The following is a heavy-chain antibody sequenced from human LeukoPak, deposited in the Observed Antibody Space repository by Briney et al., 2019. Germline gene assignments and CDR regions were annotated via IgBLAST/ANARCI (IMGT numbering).Heavy chain of an antibody. CDR3: AKDSSVSGYADY. J-gene: IGHJ4*02. Sequence: GGSLRLSCAASGFTFSSYSMNWVRQAPGKGLEWVSSISSSSSYIYYADSVKGRFTISRDNSKNTLYLQMNSLRTEDTAVYYCAKDSSVSGYADYWGQGTLVTVSS. CDR1: GFTFSSYS. D-gene: IGHD6-25*01. V-gene: IGHV3-21*01. CDR2: ISSSSSYI.